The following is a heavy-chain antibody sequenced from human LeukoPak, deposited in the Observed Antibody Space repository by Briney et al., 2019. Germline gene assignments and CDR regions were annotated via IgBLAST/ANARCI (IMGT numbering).Heavy chain of an antibody. Sequence: NPSETLSLTCTVSGGSISSSSYYWGWIRQPPGKGLEWIGSIYYSGSTYYNPSLKSRVTISVDTSKNQFSLKLSSVTAADTAVYYCARHPDCSSTSCPFDYWGQGTLVTVSS. V-gene: IGHV4-39*01. CDR3: ARHPDCSSTSCPFDY. D-gene: IGHD2-2*01. CDR1: GGSISSSSYY. CDR2: IYYSGST. J-gene: IGHJ4*02.